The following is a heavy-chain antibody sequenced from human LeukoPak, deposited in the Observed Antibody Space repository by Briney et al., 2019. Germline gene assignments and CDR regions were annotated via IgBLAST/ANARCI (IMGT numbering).Heavy chain of an antibody. D-gene: IGHD6-13*01. J-gene: IGHJ6*03. Sequence: SETLSLTCTVSGGSINSGSYYWSWLRQPAGKGLEWIRRIYINGGTNYNPSLKSRVTISVDTSKNQFSLKLNSVTAADTAVYYCARGVVRYSSSWSMPSYYYYYMDVWGKGTTVTVSS. CDR3: ARGVVRYSSSWSMPSYYYYYMDV. CDR1: GGSINSGSYY. V-gene: IGHV4-61*02. CDR2: IYINGGT.